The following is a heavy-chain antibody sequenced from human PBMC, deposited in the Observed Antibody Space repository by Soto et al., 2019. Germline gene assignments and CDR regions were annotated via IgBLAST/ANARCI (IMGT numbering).Heavy chain of an antibody. CDR3: ARGLISSVSVQRTSPEYNPNWLDP. J-gene: IGHJ5*02. D-gene: IGHD1-1*01. CDR1: GYTFTGYY. V-gene: IGHV1-2*02. CDR2: INPNSGGT. Sequence: ASVKVSCKASGYTFTGYYMHWVRQAPGQGLEWMGWINPNSGGTNYAQKFQGRVTMTRDTSISTAYMELSRLRSDDTAVYYCARGLISSVSVQRTSPEYNPNWLDPWGQGTLVTVSS.